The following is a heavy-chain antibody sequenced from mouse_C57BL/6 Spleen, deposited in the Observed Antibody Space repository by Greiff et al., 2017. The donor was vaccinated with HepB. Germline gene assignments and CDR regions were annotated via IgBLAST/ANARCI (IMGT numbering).Heavy chain of an antibody. D-gene: IGHD1-1*01. CDR3: ARYYGSSYGYFDV. V-gene: IGHV1-7*01. Sequence: VQLVESGAELAKPGASVKLSCKASGYTFTSYWMHWVKQRPGQGLEWIGYINPSSGYTKYNQKFKDKATLTADKSSSTAYMQLSSLTYEDSAVYYCARYYGSSYGYFDVWGTGTTVTVSS. J-gene: IGHJ1*03. CDR1: GYTFTSYW. CDR2: INPSSGYT.